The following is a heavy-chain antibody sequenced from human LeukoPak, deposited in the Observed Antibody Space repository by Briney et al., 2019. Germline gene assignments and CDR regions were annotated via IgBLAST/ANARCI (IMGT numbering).Heavy chain of an antibody. CDR2: MKGDGSDK. Sequence: GGSLRLSCAASGFSFSTYWMAWVRQAPGRGLEWVANMKGDGSDKYYLESATGRFTISRDNAKNSLYLQMNSLGAEDTGVYYCASYRVSHGMDVWGQGTTVTVSS. J-gene: IGHJ6*02. CDR1: GFSFSTYW. V-gene: IGHV3-7*01. CDR3: ASYRVSHGMDV. D-gene: IGHD5/OR15-5a*01.